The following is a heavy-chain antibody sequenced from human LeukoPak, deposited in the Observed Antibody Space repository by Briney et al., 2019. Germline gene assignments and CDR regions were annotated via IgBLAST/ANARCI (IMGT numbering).Heavy chain of an antibody. Sequence: GRSLRLSCAASGFTFSSYGMHWVRQAPGKGLEWVAVISYDGSNKYYADSVKGRFTISRDNSKNTLYLQMNSLRAEDTAVYYCAKDHGELAAAGLNWFDPWGQGTLVTVSS. CDR2: ISYDGSNK. V-gene: IGHV3-30*18. CDR1: GFTFSSYG. D-gene: IGHD6-13*01. CDR3: AKDHGELAAAGLNWFDP. J-gene: IGHJ5*02.